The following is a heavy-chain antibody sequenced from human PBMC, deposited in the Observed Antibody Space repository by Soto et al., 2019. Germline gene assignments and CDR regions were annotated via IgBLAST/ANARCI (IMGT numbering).Heavy chain of an antibody. D-gene: IGHD3-3*01. CDR3: AANYDFWSGYYPL. CDR1: GGTFSSYA. V-gene: IGHV1-69*13. CDR2: IIPIFGTA. J-gene: IGHJ4*02. Sequence: ASVKVSCKASGGTFSSYAISWVRQAPGQGLEWMGGIIPIFGTANYAQKFQGRVTITADESTSTAYMELSSLRSEDTAVYYCAANYDFWSGYYPLWGQGTLVTVSS.